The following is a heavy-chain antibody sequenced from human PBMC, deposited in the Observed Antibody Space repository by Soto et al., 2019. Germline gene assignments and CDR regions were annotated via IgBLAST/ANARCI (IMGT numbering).Heavy chain of an antibody. Sequence: ASVKVSCKASGYSFSTHAMHWVRQAPGQGLEWMGWINGGNGNTKYSQKFRDRVTITRDTSASTGYMELSSLRSEDTAVYYCARELWDGGRCYDCRYYFDYWGQGTLVTVSS. CDR1: GYSFSTHA. CDR2: INGGNGNT. CDR3: ARELWDGGRCYDCRYYFDY. D-gene: IGHD2-15*01. J-gene: IGHJ4*02. V-gene: IGHV1-3*01.